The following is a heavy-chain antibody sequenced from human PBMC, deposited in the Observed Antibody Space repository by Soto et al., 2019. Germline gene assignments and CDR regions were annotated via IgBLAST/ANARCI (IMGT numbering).Heavy chain of an antibody. V-gene: IGHV3-23*01. Sequence: GGSLRLSCAASGFTFSSYAMSWVRQAPGKGLEWVSAISGSGGSTYYEDSVKGRFTISRDNSKNTLYLQMNSLRAEDTAVYYCAKYRVAKGSGSYDAFDIWGQGTMVTVSS. J-gene: IGHJ3*02. CDR3: AKYRVAKGSGSYDAFDI. D-gene: IGHD3-10*01. CDR1: GFTFSSYA. CDR2: ISGSGGST.